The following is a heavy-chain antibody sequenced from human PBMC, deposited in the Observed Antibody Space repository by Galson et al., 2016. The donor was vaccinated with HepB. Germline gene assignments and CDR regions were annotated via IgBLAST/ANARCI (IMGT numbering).Heavy chain of an antibody. V-gene: IGHV3-23*01. CDR2: ITDNGAYT. D-gene: IGHD2-8*01. CDR3: AKEVYSRAAIPSLDAFDM. Sequence: SLRLSCAASEFRFSTFAMNWVRQTPAKGLEWVSGITDNGAYTNYADSVKGRFIISRDKTKNTLFLQMNSLRVEDTAVCYCAKEVYSRAAIPSLDAFDMWGQGTVVTVSS. CDR1: EFRFSTFA. J-gene: IGHJ3*02.